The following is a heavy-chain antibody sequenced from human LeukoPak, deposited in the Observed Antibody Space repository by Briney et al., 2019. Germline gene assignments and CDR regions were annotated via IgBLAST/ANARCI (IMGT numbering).Heavy chain of an antibody. V-gene: IGHV3-23*01. D-gene: IGHD3-10*01. CDR1: GFTFSTYA. Sequence: GGSLRLSCAASGFTFSTYAMSWVRQAPGKGLEWVSAIGGSGGSTYYADSVKGRFTISRDNSKNTLYLQMNSLRAEDTAVYYCAKDGNYYGSGSYFTYFDYWGQGTLVTVSS. CDR3: AKDGNYYGSGSYFTYFDY. CDR2: IGGSGGST. J-gene: IGHJ4*02.